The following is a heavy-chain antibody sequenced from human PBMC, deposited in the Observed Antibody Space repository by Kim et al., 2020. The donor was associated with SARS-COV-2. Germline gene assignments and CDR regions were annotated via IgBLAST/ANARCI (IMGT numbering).Heavy chain of an antibody. CDR3: ARAGKQTIGSSSSGPYYYGMDV. CDR1: GFTFSSYD. CDR2: IGTAGDT. Sequence: GGSLRLSCAASGFTFSSYDMHWVRQATGKGLEWVSAIGTAGDTYYPGSVKGRFTISRENAKNSLYLQMNSLRAGDTAVYYCARAGKQTIGSSSSGPYYYGMDVWGQGTTVTVSS. J-gene: IGHJ6*02. D-gene: IGHD6-6*01. V-gene: IGHV3-13*04.